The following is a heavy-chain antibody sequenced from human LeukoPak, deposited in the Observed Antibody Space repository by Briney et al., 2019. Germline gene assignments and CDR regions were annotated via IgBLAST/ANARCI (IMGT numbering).Heavy chain of an antibody. V-gene: IGHV3-11*01. CDR1: GFTFSDYY. D-gene: IGHD6-19*01. Sequence: GGSLRLSCAASGFTFSDYYMSWIRQAPGKGLEGVSYISSSGSTIYYADSVKGRFTISRDNAKNSLYLQMNSLRAEGTAVYYCARTRIGSGWYFDYWGQGTLVTVSS. J-gene: IGHJ4*02. CDR2: ISSSGSTI. CDR3: ARTRIGSGWYFDY.